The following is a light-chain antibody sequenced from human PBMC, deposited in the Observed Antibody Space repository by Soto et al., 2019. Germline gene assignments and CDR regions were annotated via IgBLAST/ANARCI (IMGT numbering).Light chain of an antibody. Sequence: DIQMTQSPYTLSSSVGDRVTITGRASQSISSWLAWYQQKPGKDPKILIYKASSLESGVQSRFSGSGSGTEFTLTISSMQSDDFATYYCQQSKSYQLTLGGGTKVDIK. CDR3: QQSKSYQLT. CDR1: QSISSW. J-gene: IGKJ4*01. CDR2: KAS. V-gene: IGKV1-5*03.